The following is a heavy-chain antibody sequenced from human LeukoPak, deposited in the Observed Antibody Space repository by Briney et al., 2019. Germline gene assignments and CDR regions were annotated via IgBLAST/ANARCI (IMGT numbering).Heavy chain of an antibody. CDR1: GFTFSSYG. Sequence: GGSLRLSRAASGFTFSSYGMHWVRQAPGKGLEWVAVIWYDGSNKYYADSVKGRFTISRDNSKNTLYLQMNSLRAEDTAVYYCARDLNYGSGSYYKEPYYFDYWGQGTLVTVSS. CDR3: ARDLNYGSGSYYKEPYYFDY. CDR2: IWYDGSNK. J-gene: IGHJ4*02. V-gene: IGHV3-33*01. D-gene: IGHD3-10*01.